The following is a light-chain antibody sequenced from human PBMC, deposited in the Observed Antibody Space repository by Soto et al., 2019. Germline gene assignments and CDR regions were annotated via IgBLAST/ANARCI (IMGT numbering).Light chain of an antibody. V-gene: IGKV3-11*01. CDR1: QSVSSY. Sequence: EIVLTQSPATLSLSPGERATLSCRASQSVSSYLAWYQQKPGQAPRLLIYDASNRATGIPARFSGSGSATDVTLTISSLEPEDFAVYYCQQRSNGPPTFGQGTTVEIK. CDR3: QQRSNGPPT. CDR2: DAS. J-gene: IGKJ1*01.